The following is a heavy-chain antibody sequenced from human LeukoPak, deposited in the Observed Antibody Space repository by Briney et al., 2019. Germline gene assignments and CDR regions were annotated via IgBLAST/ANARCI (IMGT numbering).Heavy chain of an antibody. CDR3: ARVDYYDSSGYYYGLLDY. D-gene: IGHD3-22*01. CDR1: GYTFTSYG. CDR2: ISAYNGNT. Sequence: APVKVSCKASGYTFTSYGISWVRQAPGQGLELMGWISAYNGNTNYAQKLQGRVTMTTDTSTSTAYMELRSLRSDDTAVYYCARVDYYDSSGYYYGLLDYWGQGTLVTVSS. V-gene: IGHV1-18*01. J-gene: IGHJ4*02.